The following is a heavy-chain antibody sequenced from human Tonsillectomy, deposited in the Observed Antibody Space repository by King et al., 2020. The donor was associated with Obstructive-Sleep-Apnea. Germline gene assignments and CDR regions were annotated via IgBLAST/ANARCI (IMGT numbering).Heavy chain of an antibody. J-gene: IGHJ4*02. CDR2: IYYSGST. D-gene: IGHD3-10*01. CDR1: GGSISSYY. V-gene: IGHV4-59*08. CDR3: ARRSLLWFGELSYFDY. Sequence: QLQESGPGLVKPSETLSLTCTVSGGSISSYYWSWIRQPPGKGLEWIGYIYYSGSTNYNPSLKSRVTISVDTSKNQFSLELRSVTAADTAVYYCARRSLLWFGELSYFDYWGQGTLVTVSS.